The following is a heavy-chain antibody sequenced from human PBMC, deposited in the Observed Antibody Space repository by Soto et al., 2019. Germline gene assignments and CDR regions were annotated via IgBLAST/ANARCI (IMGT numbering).Heavy chain of an antibody. CDR3: SRVEYVTSSPIG. CDR1: AFTFSGSA. V-gene: IGHV3-73*01. D-gene: IGHD6-6*01. J-gene: IGHJ4*02. Sequence: PGGSLRLSCAASAFTFSGSAIHWVRQASGKGLEWVARIRTKSNGYATAYAASVKGRFTISRDDSKNMAYLQMNGLKTEDTAMYYCSRVEYVTSSPIGWGQGTLVTVSS. CDR2: IRTKSNGYAT.